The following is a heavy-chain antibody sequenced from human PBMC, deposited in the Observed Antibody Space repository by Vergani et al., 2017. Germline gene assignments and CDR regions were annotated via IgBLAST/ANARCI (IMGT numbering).Heavy chain of an antibody. CDR3: ARGQWLPTLSFDY. J-gene: IGHJ4*02. CDR1: GYTFTSYD. D-gene: IGHD6-19*01. Sequence: QVQLVQSGAEVKKPGASVKVSCKASGYTFTSYDINWVRQATGQGLEWMGWINPNSGGTNYAQKFQGRVTMTRDTSISTAYMELSRLRSDDTAVYYRARGQWLPTLSFDYWGQGTLVTVSS. V-gene: IGHV1-2*02. CDR2: INPNSGGT.